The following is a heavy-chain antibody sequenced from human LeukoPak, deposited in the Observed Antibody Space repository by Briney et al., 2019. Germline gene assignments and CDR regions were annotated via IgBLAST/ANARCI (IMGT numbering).Heavy chain of an antibody. J-gene: IGHJ4*02. V-gene: IGHV3-15*01. CDR3: TPYGYVY. CDR2: IKSKTDGGTT. D-gene: IGHD3-16*01. Sequence: GGSLRLSCAASGFTFSNAWMSWVRQAPGKGLEWGGRIKSKTDGGTTDYAAPVKGRFTISRDGSKNTLYLQMNSLKTEDTAVYYCTPYGYVYWGQGTLVTVSS. CDR1: GFTFSNAW.